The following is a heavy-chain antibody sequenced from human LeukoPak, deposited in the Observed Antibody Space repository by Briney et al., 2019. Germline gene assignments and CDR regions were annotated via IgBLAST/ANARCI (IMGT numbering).Heavy chain of an antibody. Sequence: SETLSLTCTVSGGSISSYYWSWIRQPPGKGPEWIGYISYSGNTNYNPSLKSRVTISADTSKNQFSLKMSSVTAADTAVYFCARLRNWAWDFDSWGQGTLVTVSS. CDR1: GGSISSYY. J-gene: IGHJ4*02. D-gene: IGHD7-27*01. V-gene: IGHV4-59*01. CDR3: ARLRNWAWDFDS. CDR2: ISYSGNT.